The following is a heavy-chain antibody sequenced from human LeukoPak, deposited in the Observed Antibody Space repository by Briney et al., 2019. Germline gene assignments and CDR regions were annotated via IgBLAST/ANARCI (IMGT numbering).Heavy chain of an antibody. J-gene: IGHJ3*02. V-gene: IGHV3-23*01. CDR3: ARSSGWYWDALDI. D-gene: IGHD6-19*01. Sequence: PGGSLRLSCAASGFTFSSYAMSWVRQAPGKGLEWVSAISGSGGSTYYADSVKGRFTISRDNSKNTLYLQMNSLRAEDTAVYYCARSSGWYWDALDIWGQGTMVTVSS. CDR2: ISGSGGST. CDR1: GFTFSSYA.